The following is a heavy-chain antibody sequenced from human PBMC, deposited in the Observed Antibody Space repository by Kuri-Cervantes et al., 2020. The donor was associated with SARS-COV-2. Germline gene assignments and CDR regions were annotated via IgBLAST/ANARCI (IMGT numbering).Heavy chain of an antibody. V-gene: IGHV1-69*04. CDR1: GGTFSSYA. Sequence: SVKVSCKASGGTFSSYAISWVRQAPGQGLEWMGRIIPILGTANYAQKFQGRVTITADKSTSTAYMELSSLRSEDTAVYYCARGGSRISSHPVYYWGQGTLVTVSS. CDR2: IIPILGTA. D-gene: IGHD6-6*01. J-gene: IGHJ4*02. CDR3: ARGGSRISSHPVYY.